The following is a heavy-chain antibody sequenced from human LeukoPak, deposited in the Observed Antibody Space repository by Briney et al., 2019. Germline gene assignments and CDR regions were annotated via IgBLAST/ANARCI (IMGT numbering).Heavy chain of an antibody. CDR3: ASGYGSGSYYNEGDDY. D-gene: IGHD3-10*01. J-gene: IGHJ4*02. CDR2: ISDDGSNK. Sequence: GGSLRLSCAASGFTFSRYAMHWVRQAPGKGLEWVAVISDDGSNKYSADSVKGRFAIPRDNSKNTLYLQMDSLRAEDTAVYYCASGYGSGSYYNEGDDYWGQGTLVTVSS. V-gene: IGHV3-30*09. CDR1: GFTFSRYA.